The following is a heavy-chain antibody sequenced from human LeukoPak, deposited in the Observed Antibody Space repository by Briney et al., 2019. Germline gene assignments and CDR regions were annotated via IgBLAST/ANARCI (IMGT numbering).Heavy chain of an antibody. J-gene: IGHJ3*02. CDR2: ISSSSSTI. V-gene: IGHV3-48*01. Sequence: PGGSLRLSCAASGFTFSTYSMNWVRQAPGKGLEWVSYISSSSSTIYYADSVKGRFTISRDNAKNSLYLQMNSLRAEDTAVYYCARGGRPDAFDIWGQGTMVTVSS. CDR1: GFTFSTYS. D-gene: IGHD1-26*01. CDR3: ARGGRPDAFDI.